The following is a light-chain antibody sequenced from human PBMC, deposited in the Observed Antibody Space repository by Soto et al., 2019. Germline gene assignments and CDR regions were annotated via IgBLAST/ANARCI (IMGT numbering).Light chain of an antibody. CDR2: GAS. Sequence: ELVLTQSPGTLSLSPGESATLSCRASQSVSSSYLAWYQQKPGQAPRLLIYGASSRATGIPDRFSGSGSGTDVTLTISRLEPEDFAVYYCQQYGSSPATCGQGTKVEIK. CDR3: QQYGSSPAT. CDR1: QSVSSSY. J-gene: IGKJ1*01. V-gene: IGKV3-20*01.